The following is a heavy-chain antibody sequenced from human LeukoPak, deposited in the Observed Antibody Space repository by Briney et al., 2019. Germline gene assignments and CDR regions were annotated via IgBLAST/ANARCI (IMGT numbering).Heavy chain of an antibody. CDR2: IKSKTDGGTT. J-gene: IGHJ3*02. V-gene: IGHV3-15*01. CDR3: TTAPSLTDAFDI. CDR1: GFTFSNAW. Sequence: GGSLGLSCAASGFTFSNAWMSWVRQAPGKGLEWVGRIKSKTDGGTTDYAAPVKGRFTISRDDSKNTLYLQMNSLKTEDTAVYYCTTAPSLTDAFDIWGQGTMVTVSS.